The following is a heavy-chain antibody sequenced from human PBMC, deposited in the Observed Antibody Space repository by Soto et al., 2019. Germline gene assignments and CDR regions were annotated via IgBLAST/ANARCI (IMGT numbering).Heavy chain of an antibody. CDR2: ISSDGSST. CDR3: ARVPSCSSSRCYSYFDS. D-gene: IGHD2-2*01. J-gene: IGHJ4*02. Sequence: EVQLVESGGGLVQPGGSLRLSCAASGFTLSNYWMHWARQAPGKGLVWVSRISSDGSSTNYADSVKGRFTISRDNAKNTLRLQMNSLRAEDTAMDSCARVPSCSSSRCYSYFDSWGQGTLVTVSS. V-gene: IGHV3-74*01. CDR1: GFTLSNYW.